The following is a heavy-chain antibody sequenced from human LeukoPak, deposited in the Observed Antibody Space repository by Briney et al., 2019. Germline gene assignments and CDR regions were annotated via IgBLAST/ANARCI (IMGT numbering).Heavy chain of an antibody. CDR1: GGSFSGYY. D-gene: IGHD5-18*01. CDR2: INHSGST. V-gene: IGHV4-34*01. J-gene: IGHJ3*02. Sequence: SETLSLTCAVYGGSFSGYYWSWIRQPPGKGLEWIGEINHSGSTNYNPSLKSRVTISVDTSKNQFSLKLSSVTAADTAVYYCARDLPALGYGAFDIWGQGTMVTVSS. CDR3: ARDLPALGYGAFDI.